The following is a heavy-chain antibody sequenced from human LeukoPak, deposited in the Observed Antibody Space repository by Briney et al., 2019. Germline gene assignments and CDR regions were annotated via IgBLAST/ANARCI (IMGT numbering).Heavy chain of an antibody. V-gene: IGHV4-31*03. CDR2: IYYSGST. J-gene: IGHJ4*02. Sequence: SETLSLTCTVSGGSISSGGYYWSWIRQHPGKGLEWIGYIYYSGSTYYNPSLKSRVTISVDTSKNQFSLKLSSVTAAATAVYYCARDLGQLVGYFDYWGQGTLVTVSS. CDR3: ARDLGQLVGYFDY. D-gene: IGHD6-6*01. CDR1: GGSISSGGYY.